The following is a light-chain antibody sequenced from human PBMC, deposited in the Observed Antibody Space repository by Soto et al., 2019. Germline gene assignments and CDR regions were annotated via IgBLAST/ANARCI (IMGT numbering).Light chain of an antibody. CDR1: QNISSN. J-gene: IGKJ1*01. CDR3: QQYNNWLWT. V-gene: IGKV3-15*01. Sequence: EIVMTHSPATLSVSPGERATLSCRASQNISSNLAWYQQKPGQAPRVLIDGASTRATGIPARFSGSGSGTEFTLTISSLQSEDFAVYYCQQYNNWLWTFGQGTKVEIK. CDR2: GAS.